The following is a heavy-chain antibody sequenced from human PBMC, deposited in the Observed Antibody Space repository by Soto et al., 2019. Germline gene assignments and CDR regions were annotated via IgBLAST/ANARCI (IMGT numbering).Heavy chain of an antibody. D-gene: IGHD3-10*01. CDR3: ARDSWVLQGFGAETYYYYYYGMDV. CDR2: IKQDGSEK. J-gene: IGHJ6*02. CDR1: GFTFSSYW. Sequence: EVQLVESGGGLVQPGGSLRLSCAASGFTFSSYWMSWVRQAPGKGQEWVANIKQDGSEKYYVDSVKGRFTISRDNAKNSLYLQRNSLRAEDTAVYYCARDSWVLQGFGAETYYYYYYGMDVWGQGTTVTVSS. V-gene: IGHV3-7*03.